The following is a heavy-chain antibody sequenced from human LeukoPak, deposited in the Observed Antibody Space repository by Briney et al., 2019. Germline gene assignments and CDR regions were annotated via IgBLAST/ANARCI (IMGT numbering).Heavy chain of an antibody. CDR2: MNPNSGNT. CDR3: ARGFQQLVPKYYYCMDV. J-gene: IGHJ6*03. CDR1: GYTFTSYG. Sequence: ASVKVSCKASGYTFTSYGISWVRQAPGQGLEWMGWMNPNSGNTGYAQKFQGRVTITRNTSISTAYMELSSLRSEDTAVYYCARGFQQLVPKYYYCMDVWGKGTTVTVSS. V-gene: IGHV1-8*03. D-gene: IGHD6-13*01.